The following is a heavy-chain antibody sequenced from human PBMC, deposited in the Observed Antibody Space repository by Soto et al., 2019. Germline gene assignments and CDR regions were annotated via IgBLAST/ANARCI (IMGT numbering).Heavy chain of an antibody. D-gene: IGHD2-8*01. CDR2: ISGSGGSP. J-gene: IGHJ3*02. Sequence: GGSLRLSCAASGFTFSNYAMSRVRQAPGKGLEWVSTISGSGGSPYYADSVKGRFTISRDNSKNTLYLQMNSLRAGDSAIYYCAKDLIAGNGVWEAFDMWGRGTKVTVSS. CDR1: GFTFSNYA. CDR3: AKDLIAGNGVWEAFDM. V-gene: IGHV3-23*01.